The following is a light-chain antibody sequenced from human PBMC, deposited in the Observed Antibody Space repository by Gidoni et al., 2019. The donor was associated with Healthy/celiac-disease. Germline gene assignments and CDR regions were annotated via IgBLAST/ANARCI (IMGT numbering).Light chain of an antibody. CDR1: QDISNY. CDR2: DAS. CDR3: QQYDNPPLT. Sequence: DIQMTQSPSSLSASVGDRVTITCQASQDISNYLNWYQQKPGKAPKLLIYDASNLETGVPSRFSGSGSGTDFTFTISSLQPEDIATYCCQQYDNPPLTFGGXTKVEIK. J-gene: IGKJ4*01. V-gene: IGKV1-33*01.